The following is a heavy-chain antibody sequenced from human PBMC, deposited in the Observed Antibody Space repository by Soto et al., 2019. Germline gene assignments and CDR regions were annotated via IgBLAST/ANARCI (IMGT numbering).Heavy chain of an antibody. CDR2: IIPIFGTA. V-gene: IGHV1-69*01. CDR3: ARTHYDYVWGSYRSNWLDP. J-gene: IGHJ5*02. CDR1: GGSFSSYA. D-gene: IGHD3-16*02. Sequence: QVQLVQSGAEVKKPGSSVKVSCKASGGSFSSYAISWVRQAPGQGLEWMGGIIPIFGTANYAQKFQGRVTITADESTSTAYMELSSLRSEDTAVYYCARTHYDYVWGSYRSNWLDPWGQGTLVTVSS.